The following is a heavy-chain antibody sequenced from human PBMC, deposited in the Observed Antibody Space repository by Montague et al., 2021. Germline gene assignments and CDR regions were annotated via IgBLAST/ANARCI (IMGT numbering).Heavy chain of an antibody. D-gene: IGHD3-10*01. V-gene: IGHV4-34*01. CDR2: IHHSGST. J-gene: IGHJ6*03. CDR3: ARRGGTMVRGVKGYMDV. Sequence: SETLSLTCAVYGGSFSGYYWSWIRQPPGKGLEWIGEIHHSGSTNYNPSLKSRVTISVDTSKKQFSLKLSSVTAADTAVYYCARRGGTMVRGVKGYMDVWGKGTTVTVSS. CDR1: GGSFSGYY.